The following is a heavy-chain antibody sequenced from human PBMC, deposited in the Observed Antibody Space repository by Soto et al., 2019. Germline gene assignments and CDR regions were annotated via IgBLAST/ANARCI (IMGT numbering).Heavy chain of an antibody. CDR2: IYYSGGT. V-gene: IGHV4-39*01. J-gene: IGHJ4*02. D-gene: IGHD3-10*01. Sequence: PSETLSLTCSVSGGSISSTSYYWGWIRQPPGKRLEWIGSIYYSGGTYYNPSLRSRVTISVDTSNNQFSLKLSSVTAADTAVYYCARLWFGERPPDYWGQGTLVTVSS. CDR1: GGSISSTSYY. CDR3: ARLWFGERPPDY.